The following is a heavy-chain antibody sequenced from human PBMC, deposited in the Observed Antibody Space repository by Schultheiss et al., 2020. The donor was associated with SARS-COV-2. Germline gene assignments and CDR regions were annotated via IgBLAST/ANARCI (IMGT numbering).Heavy chain of an antibody. J-gene: IGHJ6*02. V-gene: IGHV1-3*01. CDR2: INAGNGNT. D-gene: IGHD6-13*01. CDR1: GYTFTSYA. Sequence: ASVKVSCKASGYTFTSYAMHWVRQAPGQRLEWMGWINAGNGNTKYSQKFQGRVTITRDTSASTAYMELSSLRSEDTAVYYCARGGYGGVAAGRDYYYYGMDVWGQGTTVTVSS. CDR3: ARGGYGGVAAGRDYYYYGMDV.